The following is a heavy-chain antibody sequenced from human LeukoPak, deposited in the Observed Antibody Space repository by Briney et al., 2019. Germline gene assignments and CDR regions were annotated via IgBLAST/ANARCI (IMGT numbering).Heavy chain of an antibody. CDR2: ISSSSSTI. CDR3: ARRNGGFDY. J-gene: IGHJ4*02. V-gene: IGHV3-48*01. D-gene: IGHD3-16*01. Sequence: GGSLRLSCAASGFTFSSYNMNWVRQAPGKGLEWVSYISSSSSTIYYADSVKGRFTISRDNAEKSLYLQMNSLRAEDTAVYYCARRNGGFDYWGQGTLVTVSS. CDR1: GFTFSSYN.